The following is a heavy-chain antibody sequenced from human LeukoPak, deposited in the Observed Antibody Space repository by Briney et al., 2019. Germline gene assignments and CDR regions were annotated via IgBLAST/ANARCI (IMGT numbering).Heavy chain of an antibody. D-gene: IGHD6-6*01. Sequence: GGSLRLSCEASGFSFRNYAMSWVRQAPGKGLEWVSAITDSGGNTYHADSVKGRFTISRDNSKNTLFLQMNSLRVEDTAVYYCAKASRSSRPYYFDFWGQGTLVTVSS. V-gene: IGHV3-23*01. CDR2: ITDSGGNT. CDR1: GFSFRNYA. CDR3: AKASRSSRPYYFDF. J-gene: IGHJ4*02.